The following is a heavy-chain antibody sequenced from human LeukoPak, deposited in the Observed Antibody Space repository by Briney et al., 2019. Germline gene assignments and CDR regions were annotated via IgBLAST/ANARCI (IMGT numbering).Heavy chain of an antibody. V-gene: IGHV3-7*01. D-gene: IGHD6-13*01. CDR2: IRQDGSEK. CDR3: ARDGTAAGLYFDL. J-gene: IGHJ4*01. CDR1: GFTFTDYW. Sequence: GGSLRLSCEVSGFTFTDYWMNWVRQAPGMGPEWVASIRQDGSEKTYVDSVNGRFTISRDNTKNSLSLQLNGLRAEDTAVYYCARDGTAAGLYFDLWGQGTLVTVSS.